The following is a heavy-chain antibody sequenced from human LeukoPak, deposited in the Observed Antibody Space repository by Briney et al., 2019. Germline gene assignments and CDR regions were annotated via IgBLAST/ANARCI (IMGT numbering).Heavy chain of an antibody. V-gene: IGHV3-23*01. CDR3: ARTRGPTATHPDF. CDR2: IYGRGGIT. CDR1: GFTFSYYA. D-gene: IGHD1-14*01. Sequence: PGGSLRLSCAASGFTFSYYAMTWVRQAPGKGPEWVSGIYGRGGITYYADSVKGRFTISRDDSKNTLYLHMNSLRAEDSALYYCARTRGPTATHPDFWGQGTLVTVS. J-gene: IGHJ4*02.